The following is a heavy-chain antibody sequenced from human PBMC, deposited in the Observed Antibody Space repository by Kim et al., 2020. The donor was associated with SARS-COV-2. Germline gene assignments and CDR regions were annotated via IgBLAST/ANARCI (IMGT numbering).Heavy chain of an antibody. V-gene: IGHV3-64*01. D-gene: IGHD3-22*01. CDR3: ARGKGWLLGYYGMDV. CDR2: ISSNGGST. CDR1: GFTFSSYA. J-gene: IGHJ6*02. Sequence: GGSLRLSCAASGFTFSSYAMHWVRQAPGKGLEYVSAISSNGGSTYYAHSVKGRFTISRDNSKNTLYLQMGSLRAEDMAVYYCARGKGWLLGYYGMDVWGQGTTVTVSS.